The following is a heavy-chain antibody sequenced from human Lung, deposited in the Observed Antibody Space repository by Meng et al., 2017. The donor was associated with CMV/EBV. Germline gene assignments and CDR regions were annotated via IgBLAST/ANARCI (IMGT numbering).Heavy chain of an antibody. D-gene: IGHD3-3*01. J-gene: IGHJ4*02. CDR1: GGSFSDYY. Sequence: SXTXSLTCAVYGGSFSDYYWSWIRQPPGKGLEWIGEINHSGSTNYNPSLKSRVTISVDTSKNQFSLKLSSVTAADTAVYYCARYDFWSGYVYWGQGTLVTVSS. CDR3: ARYDFWSGYVY. CDR2: INHSGST. V-gene: IGHV4-34*01.